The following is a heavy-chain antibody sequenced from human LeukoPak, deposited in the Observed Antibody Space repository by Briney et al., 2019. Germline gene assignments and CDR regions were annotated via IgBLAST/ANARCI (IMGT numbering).Heavy chain of an antibody. CDR1: GGSISSSSYY. CDR2: IYYSGST. V-gene: IGHV4-39*07. Sequence: PSETLSLTCTVSGGSISSSSYYWGWIRQPPGTGLEWIGSIYYSGSTNYNPSLKSRVTISVDTSKNQFSLKLSSVTAADTAVYYCARNYYDSSFIYYYYYMDVWGKGTTVTVSS. J-gene: IGHJ6*03. D-gene: IGHD3-22*01. CDR3: ARNYYDSSFIYYYYYMDV.